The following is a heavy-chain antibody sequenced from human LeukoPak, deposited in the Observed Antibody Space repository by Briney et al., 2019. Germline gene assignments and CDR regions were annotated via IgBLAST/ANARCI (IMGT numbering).Heavy chain of an antibody. CDR3: AIVTSYGLIDF. D-gene: IGHD3-10*01. CDR1: GGSISSNAYY. Sequence: SETLSLTCIVSGGSISSNAYYWGWIRQPPGKGLEYIGSIYYSGSTYYNPSLKSRVTISVDTSKNQLSLKLSSVTAADTAVYYCAIVTSYGLIDFWGQGNLVTVSS. J-gene: IGHJ4*02. CDR2: IYYSGST. V-gene: IGHV4-39*02.